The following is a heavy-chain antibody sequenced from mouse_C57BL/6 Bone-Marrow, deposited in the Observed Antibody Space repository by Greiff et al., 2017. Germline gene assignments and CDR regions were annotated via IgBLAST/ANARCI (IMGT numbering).Heavy chain of an antibody. J-gene: IGHJ1*03. CDR2: INPNNGGT. CDR1: GYTFTDYY. V-gene: IGHV1-26*01. CDR3: ATSSGYVLYRDFEV. Sequence: EVQLQQSGPELVKPGASVKISCKASGYTFTDYYMNWVKQSHGKSLEWIGDINPNNGGTSYNQKFKGKATLTVDKSSSTAYMELRSLTSEDSAVXDCATSSGYVLYRDFEVWGTGTTVTVSS. D-gene: IGHD3-2*02.